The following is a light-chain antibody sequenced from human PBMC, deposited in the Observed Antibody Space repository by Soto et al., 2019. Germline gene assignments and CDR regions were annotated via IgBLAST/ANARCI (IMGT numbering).Light chain of an antibody. CDR2: DNS. J-gene: IGLJ2*01. CDR3: QSYDSRLSAVV. CDR1: SSNIGAGFD. V-gene: IGLV1-40*01. Sequence: QAVVTRPPSVSGAPGQRVTISCTGNSSNIGAGFDVHWYQQLPGTAPKLLIYDNSNRPSGVPDRFSGSKSGTSASLAITGLQAEDGTDYYCQSYDSRLSAVVFGGGTKLTVL.